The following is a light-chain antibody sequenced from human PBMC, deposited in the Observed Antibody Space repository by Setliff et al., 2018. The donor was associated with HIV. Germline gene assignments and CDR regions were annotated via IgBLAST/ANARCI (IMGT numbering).Light chain of an antibody. CDR1: SSDVGAYNY. Sequence: QSALTQPASVSGSPGQSITISCTGTSSDVGAYNYVSWYQQHPGKAPKLMIYDVSNRPSGVSNRFSGSKSGNTASLTISGLQAEDEADYYCSSYTSSYTVGFGTGTKVTVL. J-gene: IGLJ1*01. V-gene: IGLV2-14*03. CDR2: DVS. CDR3: SSYTSSYTVG.